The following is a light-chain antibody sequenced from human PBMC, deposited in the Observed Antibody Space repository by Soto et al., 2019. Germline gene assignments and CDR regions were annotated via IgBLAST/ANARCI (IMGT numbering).Light chain of an antibody. CDR3: QQYGSSPPSIT. Sequence: EIVLTQSPGTLSLSPGERATLTCRASQSVSSSYLAWYQQKPGQAPRLLIYGASSRATGIPDRFSGSGSGTDFTLTISRLEPEDFPVYYCQQYGSSPPSITFGQGTRLEIK. J-gene: IGKJ5*01. CDR2: GAS. CDR1: QSVSSSY. V-gene: IGKV3-20*01.